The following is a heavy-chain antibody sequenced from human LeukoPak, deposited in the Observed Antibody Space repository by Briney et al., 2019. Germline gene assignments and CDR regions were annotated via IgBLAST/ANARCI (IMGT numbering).Heavy chain of an antibody. CDR3: VRGSNSGSYYGSEYFQH. J-gene: IGHJ1*01. V-gene: IGHV3-9*01. D-gene: IGHD1-26*01. CDR2: ISWNSGSI. Sequence: GGSLRLSCAASGFTFDDYAMHWVRQAPGKGLEWVSGISWNSGSIGYADSVKGRFTISRDNAKNSLYLQMNSLRAEDTAVYYCVRGSNSGSYYGSEYFQHWGQGTLVTVSS. CDR1: GFTFDDYA.